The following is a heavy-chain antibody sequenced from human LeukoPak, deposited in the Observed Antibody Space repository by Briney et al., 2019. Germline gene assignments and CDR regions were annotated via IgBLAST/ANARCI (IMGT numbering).Heavy chain of an antibody. CDR2: ISSRGDTI. D-gene: IGHD1-26*01. J-gene: IGHJ4*02. CDR3: ARAVNGPWEIDY. CDR1: RFTFSDYY. Sequence: GGSLRLSCAASRFTFSDYYMSWIRQAPGKGLEWVSFISSRGDTIYYADSVKGRITISRDNAKNSLYLQLNSLRADDTAVYYCARAVNGPWEIDYWGQGTLVTVSS. V-gene: IGHV3-11*01.